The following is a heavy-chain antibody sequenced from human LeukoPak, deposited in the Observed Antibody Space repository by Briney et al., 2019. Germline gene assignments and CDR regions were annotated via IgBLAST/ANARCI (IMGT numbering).Heavy chain of an antibody. J-gene: IGHJ4*02. CDR3: ARQPYMLGAYYFDY. D-gene: IGHD1-26*01. CDR1: GASMKSYY. V-gene: IGHV4-59*08. CDR2: IFYSGDT. Sequence: SETLSLTCTVSGASMKSYYWSWSRQPPGKGLEWIGYIFYSGDTNYNPSLKSRVTLSVDTSKNQFSLNLRSVTAADTAVYYCARQPYMLGAYYFDYWDQGTLVTVSS.